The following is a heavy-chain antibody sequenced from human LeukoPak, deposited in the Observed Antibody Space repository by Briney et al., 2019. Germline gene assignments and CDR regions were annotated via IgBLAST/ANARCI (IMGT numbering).Heavy chain of an antibody. CDR3: AKSHSLEYRGYFDY. Sequence: GRSLRLSCAASGFTFSSYAMHWVRQAPGKGLEWVAVISYDGSNKYYADSVKGRFTISRGNSKNTLYLLMNELSAEDTAVYYCAKSHSLEYRGYFDYWGQGTLVTVSS. J-gene: IGHJ4*02. CDR2: ISYDGSNK. V-gene: IGHV3-30*07. CDR1: GFTFSSYA. D-gene: IGHD2/OR15-2a*01.